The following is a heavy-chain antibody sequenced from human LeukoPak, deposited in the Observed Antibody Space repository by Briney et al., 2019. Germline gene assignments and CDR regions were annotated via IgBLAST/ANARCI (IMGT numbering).Heavy chain of an antibody. J-gene: IGHJ4*02. D-gene: IGHD4/OR15-4a*01. CDR3: VKRLNNYFDY. CDR1: GFIFSRYA. V-gene: IGHV3-64D*06. Sequence: AGGSLRLSCSASGFIFSRYAMHSVRQPPGKGLEFVSGISSNGGSTYYADSVKDRFTMSRDNSKNVLYLQVSSLKREDTAVYYCVKRLNNYFDYWGEGALVTVCS. CDR2: ISSNGGST.